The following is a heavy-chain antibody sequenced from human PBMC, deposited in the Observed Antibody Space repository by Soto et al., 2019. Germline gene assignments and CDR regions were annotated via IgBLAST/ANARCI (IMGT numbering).Heavy chain of an antibody. Sequence: PSETLSLTCTVSRGSVSSSSYCWGWIRQPPGKGLEWIGTIHYRGSIYYNPSLKSRVTISVDTSKNQFSLKLTSVTAADTAVYYCGRHLNPNYYASSGYAVDSWGHGTPVTVSS. D-gene: IGHD3-22*01. CDR2: IHYRGSI. CDR3: GRHLNPNYYASSGYAVDS. J-gene: IGHJ5*01. CDR1: RGSVSSSSYC. V-gene: IGHV4-39*01.